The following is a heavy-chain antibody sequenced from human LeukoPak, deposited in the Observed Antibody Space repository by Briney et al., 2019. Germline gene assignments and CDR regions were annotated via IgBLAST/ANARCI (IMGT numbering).Heavy chain of an antibody. Sequence: GGSLRLSCTASGFSFSTYSMNWVRQAPGKGLEWASYISSSSSTIYYADSVKGRFTISRDNAKNSLYLQMNSLRDEDTAVYYCATTVTTEFDYWGQGTLVTVSS. V-gene: IGHV3-48*02. CDR2: ISSSSSTI. CDR1: GFSFSTYS. J-gene: IGHJ4*02. D-gene: IGHD4-17*01. CDR3: ATTVTTEFDY.